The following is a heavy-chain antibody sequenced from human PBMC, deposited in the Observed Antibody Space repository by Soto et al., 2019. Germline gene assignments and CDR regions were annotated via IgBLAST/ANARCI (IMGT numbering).Heavy chain of an antibody. CDR2: IGGSGDDT. CDR1: GFTFSSCA. D-gene: IGHD3-16*01. J-gene: IGHJ4*02. CDR3: AKESYHRRADFDY. Sequence: EVQLLESGGGLVQPGGSLRVSCAASGFTFSSCAMSWVRQAPGKGLEWVSGIGGSGDDTHYADSVKGRFTISRDNSKNTLFLQMNSLSAEATAVYYCAKESYHRRADFDYWGQGTLVTVSS. V-gene: IGHV3-23*01.